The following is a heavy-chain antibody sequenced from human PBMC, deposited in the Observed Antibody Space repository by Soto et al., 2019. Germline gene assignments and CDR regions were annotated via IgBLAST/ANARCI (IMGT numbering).Heavy chain of an antibody. Sequence: GWSLRLSCAASGFTFSSYSMNWVRQAPGKGLEWVSSISSSSSYIYYADSVKGRFTISRDNAKNSLYLQMNSLRAEDTAVYDCAGGRAFSAAAGPIDAFDIWGQGTMVTVSS. CDR1: GFTFSSYS. J-gene: IGHJ3*02. V-gene: IGHV3-21*01. D-gene: IGHD6-13*01. CDR2: ISSSSSYI. CDR3: AGGRAFSAAAGPIDAFDI.